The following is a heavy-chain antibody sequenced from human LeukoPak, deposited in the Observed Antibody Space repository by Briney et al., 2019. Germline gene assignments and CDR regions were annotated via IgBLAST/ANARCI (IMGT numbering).Heavy chain of an antibody. CDR3: ARDAKNDYVWGSYL. V-gene: IGHV4-61*01. J-gene: IGHJ4*02. D-gene: IGHD3-16*02. CDR2: IYYSGST. CDR1: GDSVSSGNYY. Sequence: SETLSLTCTVSGDSVSSGNYYWSWIRQPPGKGLEWIGYIYYSGSTKYNPSLKSRVTISVDTSRNQFSLKLSSVTAADTAVYYCARDAKNDYVWGSYLWGQGTLVTVSS.